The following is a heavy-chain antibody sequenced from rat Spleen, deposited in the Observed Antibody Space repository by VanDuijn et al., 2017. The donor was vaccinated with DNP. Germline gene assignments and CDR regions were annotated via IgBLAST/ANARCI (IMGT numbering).Heavy chain of an antibody. D-gene: IGHD1-5*01. CDR1: GFTFSDYN. J-gene: IGHJ1*01. CDR3: ATYDEYTYDWYFDL. V-gene: IGHV5S10*01. Sequence: EVQLVESGGGLVQPGRSLKLSCAASGFTFSDYNMAWVRQAPKKGLEWVATIIYDGSRTYYRDSVKGRFTISRDNTKSTLFLKMDSVRSEETATYYWATYDEYTYDWYFDLGGPGTMVTVSS. CDR2: IIYDGSRT.